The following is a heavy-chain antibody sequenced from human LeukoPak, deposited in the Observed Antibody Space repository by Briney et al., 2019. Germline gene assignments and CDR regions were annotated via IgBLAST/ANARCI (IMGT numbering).Heavy chain of an antibody. CDR3: ARGGVVVPAGQEVDY. V-gene: IGHV4-59*01. D-gene: IGHD2-2*01. CDR1: GFTFSSYW. Sequence: GSLRLSCAASGFTFSSYWMSWIRQPPGKGLEWVGYIYYSGSTNYNPSLKSRVTISVDTSKNQFSLKLSSVTAADTAVYYCARGGVVVPAGQEVDYWGQGNLVTVSS. J-gene: IGHJ4*02. CDR2: IYYSGST.